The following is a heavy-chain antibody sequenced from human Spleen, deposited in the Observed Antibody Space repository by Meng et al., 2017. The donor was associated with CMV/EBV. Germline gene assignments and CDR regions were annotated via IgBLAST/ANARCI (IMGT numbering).Heavy chain of an antibody. Sequence: QVQLQESGPGLGKPSGTLSLTSAVSGGSISSINLWTWVRQVPGKGREWIGEISHSGSTNYNPSLKSRVTISVDKFKNQLSLKLGSVTAADTAVYYCARIERRRILKYCGSDCSTTDYWGQGTLVTVSS. J-gene: IGHJ4*02. D-gene: IGHD2-21*02. CDR2: ISHSGST. CDR3: ARIERRRILKYCGSDCSTTDY. V-gene: IGHV4-4*02. CDR1: GGSISSINL.